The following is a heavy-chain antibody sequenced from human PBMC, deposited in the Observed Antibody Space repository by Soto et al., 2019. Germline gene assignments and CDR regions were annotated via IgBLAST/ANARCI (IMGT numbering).Heavy chain of an antibody. CDR2: IYYSGST. CDR1: GGSISRGGYY. CDR3: ARENRDSVVAALNWFDP. V-gene: IGHV4-31*03. J-gene: IGHJ5*02. Sequence: PSETLSLTCTVSGGSISRGGYYWSWIRQHPGKGLEWIGYIYYSGSTYYNPSLKSRVTISVDTSKTQFSLKLSSVTAADTAVYYCARENRDSVVAALNWFDPWGQGTLVTVSS. D-gene: IGHD2-15*01.